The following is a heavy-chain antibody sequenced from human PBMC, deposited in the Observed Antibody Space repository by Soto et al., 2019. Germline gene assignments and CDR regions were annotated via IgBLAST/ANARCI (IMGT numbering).Heavy chain of an antibody. Sequence: GGSLRLSCVASGFTFSSYAMSWVRQAPGKGLEWVSAISGSGGSTYYADSVKGRFTIARDNSNSTLFLQMNSLRAEDTAVYYCAKSGLFDSSGYHHPHFDSWGPGALVTVSS. CDR2: ISGSGGST. CDR3: AKSGLFDSSGYHHPHFDS. J-gene: IGHJ4*02. CDR1: GFTFSSYA. V-gene: IGHV3-23*01. D-gene: IGHD3-22*01.